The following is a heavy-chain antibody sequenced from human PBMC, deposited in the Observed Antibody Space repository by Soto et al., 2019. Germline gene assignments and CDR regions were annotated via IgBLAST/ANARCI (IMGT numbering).Heavy chain of an antibody. V-gene: IGHV3-66*01. J-gene: IGHJ4*02. CDR3: ARGLRYSTGWYYFDY. CDR2: IYSGGTT. D-gene: IGHD6-19*01. CDR1: GFTVSTNY. Sequence: PGGSLRLSCAASGFTVSTNYLNWVRRAPGKGLEWVSVIYSGGTTYYADSVKGRFTISRDNSRNTLYLQMNSLRAEDTAVYYCARGLRYSTGWYYFDYWGQGT.